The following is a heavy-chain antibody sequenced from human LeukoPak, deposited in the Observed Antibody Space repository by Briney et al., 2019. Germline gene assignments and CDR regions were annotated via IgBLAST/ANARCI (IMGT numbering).Heavy chain of an antibody. CDR2: IYYSGST. CDR1: GGSISSSSYY. V-gene: IGHV4-39*07. Sequence: SETLSLTCTVSGGSISSSSYYWGWIRQPPGKGLEWIGSIYYSGSTNYNPSLKSRVTISVDTSKNQFSLKLSSVTAADTAVYYCARAKVGPDDNWFDPWGQGTLVTVSS. D-gene: IGHD4-23*01. J-gene: IGHJ5*02. CDR3: ARAKVGPDDNWFDP.